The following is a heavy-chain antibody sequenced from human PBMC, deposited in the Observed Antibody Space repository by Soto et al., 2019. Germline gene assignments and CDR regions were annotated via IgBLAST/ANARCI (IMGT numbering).Heavy chain of an antibody. CDR1: GFSVSSNY. J-gene: IGHJ6*02. Sequence: GGSLRLSCAASGFSVSSNYMSWVRQAPGKGLEWVSVIYSGGNTHSADSVKGRFTISRDNSKNTLYLQMNSLRAEDTAVYYCARDSTWIPYYHYGMDVWGQGTTVTVSS. D-gene: IGHD5-18*01. CDR3: ARDSTWIPYYHYGMDV. V-gene: IGHV3-53*01. CDR2: IYSGGNT.